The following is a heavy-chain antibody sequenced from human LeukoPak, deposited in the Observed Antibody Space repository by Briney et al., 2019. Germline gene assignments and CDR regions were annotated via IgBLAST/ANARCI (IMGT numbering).Heavy chain of an antibody. Sequence: GGSLRLSCAASGSIFSSYAMSWVRQAPGKGLEWVSAISGSGGITYYADSVKGRFTISRDNSKNTLYLQMYSLTAEDTAVYYCSKNSAFSSGWSVYWGQGTLVTVSS. J-gene: IGHJ4*02. CDR2: ISGSGGIT. D-gene: IGHD6-19*01. CDR3: SKNSAFSSGWSVY. CDR1: GSIFSSYA. V-gene: IGHV3-23*01.